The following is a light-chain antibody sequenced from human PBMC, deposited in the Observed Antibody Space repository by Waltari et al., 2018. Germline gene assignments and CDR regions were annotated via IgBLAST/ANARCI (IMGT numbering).Light chain of an antibody. CDR3: LQTSTTPFV. V-gene: IGKV1-39*01. CDR2: AAS. Sequence: DIQVTQSPSSLSASVGDRVTITCRTSQDITTYLNWYQHRPGKAPQLLIYAASDLQSGVASRFSGSGSGTDFTLTIDSLQPADFATYYCLQTSTTPFVFGPGTRVDIK. CDR1: QDITTY. J-gene: IGKJ3*01.